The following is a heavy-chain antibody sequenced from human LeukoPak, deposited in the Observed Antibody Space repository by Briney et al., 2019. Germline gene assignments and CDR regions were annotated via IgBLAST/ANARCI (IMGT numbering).Heavy chain of an antibody. Sequence: ASVKVSCKASGYTFTGYYMHWVRQAPGQGLEWMGWINPNSGGTNYAQKLQGRVTMTTDTSTSTAYMELRSLRSDDTAVYYCARDPTLGYCSSTSCPAGAFDIWGQGTMVTVSS. D-gene: IGHD2-2*01. V-gene: IGHV1-2*02. CDR2: INPNSGGT. J-gene: IGHJ3*02. CDR1: GYTFTGYY. CDR3: ARDPTLGYCSSTSCPAGAFDI.